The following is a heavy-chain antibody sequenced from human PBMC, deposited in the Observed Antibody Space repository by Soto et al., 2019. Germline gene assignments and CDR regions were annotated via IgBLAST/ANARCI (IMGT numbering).Heavy chain of an antibody. J-gene: IGHJ6*04. CDR3: AREAYYDSSGYYSRYYGMDV. Sequence: GASVKVSCKASGGTFSSYAISWVRQAPGQGLEWMGGIIPIFGTANYAQKFQGRVTITADESTSTAYMELSSLRSEDTAVYYCAREAYYDSSGYYSRYYGMDVWGKGTTVTVSS. V-gene: IGHV1-69*13. D-gene: IGHD3-22*01. CDR2: IIPIFGTA. CDR1: GGTFSSYA.